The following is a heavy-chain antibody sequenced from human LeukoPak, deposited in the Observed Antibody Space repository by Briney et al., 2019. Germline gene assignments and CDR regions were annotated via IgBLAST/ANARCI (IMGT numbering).Heavy chain of an antibody. V-gene: IGHV3-53*01. Sequence: GGSLRLSCAASGFTVSNNYMSWVRQAPGKGLEWVTVIYSGGSTYYADSVRGRFTISRDNANNSVYLQMDSLRAEDTAVYYCARSYGGWFDPWGQGTLVTVSS. D-gene: IGHD3-10*01. J-gene: IGHJ5*02. CDR1: GFTVSNNY. CDR3: ARSYGGWFDP. CDR2: IYSGGST.